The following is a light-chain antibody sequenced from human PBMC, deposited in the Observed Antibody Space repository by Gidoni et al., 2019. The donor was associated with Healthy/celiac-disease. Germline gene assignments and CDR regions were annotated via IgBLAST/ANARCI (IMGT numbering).Light chain of an antibody. Sequence: QSVLTQPPSPSGTPGQRVTISCSGSSSNIGSNYVYWYQQLPGTAPKLLIYRNKQRPSGVPDRCSGSKTGTSAYLAISGLRSEDEADYYCAAWDDSLSGWVFGGGTKLTVL. CDR3: AAWDDSLSGWV. CDR1: SSNIGSNY. CDR2: RNK. V-gene: IGLV1-47*01. J-gene: IGLJ3*02.